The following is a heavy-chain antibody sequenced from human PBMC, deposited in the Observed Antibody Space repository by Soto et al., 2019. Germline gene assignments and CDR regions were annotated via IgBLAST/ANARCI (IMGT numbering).Heavy chain of an antibody. CDR1: GGSISSGGYY. Sequence: QVQLQESGPGLVKPSQTLSLTCTVSGGSISSGGYYWSWIRQHPGKGLEWIGYIYYSGSTYYNPSLKSRGTISVDTPKNQFSLKLSSVTAADTAVYYCAASCVGCGGFNYYGMDVWGQGTTVTVSS. J-gene: IGHJ6*02. V-gene: IGHV4-31*03. D-gene: IGHD2-21*01. CDR3: AASCVGCGGFNYYGMDV. CDR2: IYYSGST.